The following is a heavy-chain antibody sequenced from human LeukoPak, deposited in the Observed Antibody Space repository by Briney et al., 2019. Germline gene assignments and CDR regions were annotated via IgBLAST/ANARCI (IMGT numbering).Heavy chain of an antibody. CDR1: GFTFSSYG. D-gene: IGHD1-26*01. J-gene: IGHJ4*02. CDR2: IWYDGSNK. V-gene: IGHV3-33*01. CDR3: ARGLRGPIVGATFYDY. Sequence: GGSLRLSCAASGFTFSSYGMHWVRQAPGKGLEWVAVIWYDGSNKYYADSVKGRFTISRDNSKNTLYLQMNSLRAEDTAVYYCARGLRGPIVGATFYDYWGQGTLVTVSS.